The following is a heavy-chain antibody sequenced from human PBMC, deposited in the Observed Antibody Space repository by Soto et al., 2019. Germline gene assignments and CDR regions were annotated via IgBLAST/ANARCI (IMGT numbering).Heavy chain of an antibody. J-gene: IGHJ5*02. CDR2: IYHTGKT. Sequence: LSLTCTVSGDAIYIGGYYWTWIRQHPGKGLEWIGYIYHTGKTYYNPSLESRVTMSVDTSKNQFSLKLASVTAADTAVYYCARDRSTTANWIEPCRQGPLVA. D-gene: IGHD2-2*01. CDR3: ARDRSTTANWIEP. CDR1: GDAIYIGGYY. V-gene: IGHV4-31*03.